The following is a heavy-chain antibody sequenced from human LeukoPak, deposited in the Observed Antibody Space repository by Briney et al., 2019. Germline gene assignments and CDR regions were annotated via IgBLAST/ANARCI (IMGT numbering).Heavy chain of an antibody. V-gene: IGHV3-21*01. Sequence: GGSLRLSCAASGFTFSSYSMNWVRQAPGKGLEWVSSISSSSSYIYYADSVKGRFTISRDNAKNMLYLQMNSLRAEDTAMYYCARMTTVTTEGIWGQGTMVTVSS. D-gene: IGHD4-17*01. CDR3: ARMTTVTTEGI. CDR1: GFTFSSYS. J-gene: IGHJ3*02. CDR2: ISSSSSYI.